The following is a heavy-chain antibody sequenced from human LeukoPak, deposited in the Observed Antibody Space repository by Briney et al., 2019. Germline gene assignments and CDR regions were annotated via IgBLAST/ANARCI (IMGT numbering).Heavy chain of an antibody. CDR2: TYHRSKWFN. D-gene: IGHD3-10*01. Sequence: SQTLSLTCAISGDSVSSNNVAWNWIRQSPSRGLEWLGRTYHRSKWFNHYAVSMKGRVTVNPDTSKNQFSLQVDSVTPEDTAVYYCTREGSGIPGHFDYWGQGILVIVSS. CDR1: GDSVSSNNVA. V-gene: IGHV6-1*01. CDR3: TREGSGIPGHFDY. J-gene: IGHJ4*02.